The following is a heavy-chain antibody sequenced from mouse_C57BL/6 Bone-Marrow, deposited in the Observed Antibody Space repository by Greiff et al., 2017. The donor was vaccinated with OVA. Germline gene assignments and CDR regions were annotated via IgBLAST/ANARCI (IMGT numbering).Heavy chain of an antibody. V-gene: IGHV1-64*01. CDR1: GYTFTSYW. Sequence: QVQLQQPGAELVKPGASVKLSCKASGYTFTSYWLHWVKQRPGQGLEWIGMIHPNSGSTNYNEKFKSKATLTVDKSSSTAYMQLSSLTSEDSAVYYCARKITTVGRDYFDYWGQGTTLTVSS. J-gene: IGHJ2*01. CDR2: IHPNSGST. CDR3: ARKITTVGRDYFDY. D-gene: IGHD1-1*01.